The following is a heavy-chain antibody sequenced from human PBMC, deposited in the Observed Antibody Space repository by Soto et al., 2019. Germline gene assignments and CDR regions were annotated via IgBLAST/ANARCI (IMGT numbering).Heavy chain of an antibody. CDR2: ISGSGGST. Sequence: EVQLLESGGGLVQPGGSLRLSCAASGFTFSSYAMSWVRQAPGKGLEWVSAISGSGGSTYYADSVKGRFTISRDNSKNTLYLQMNSLRAEDTAVYYCAKDRNSSSWYDDWYNWFDPWGQGTLVTVSS. D-gene: IGHD6-13*01. CDR1: GFTFSSYA. CDR3: AKDRNSSSWYDDWYNWFDP. J-gene: IGHJ5*02. V-gene: IGHV3-23*01.